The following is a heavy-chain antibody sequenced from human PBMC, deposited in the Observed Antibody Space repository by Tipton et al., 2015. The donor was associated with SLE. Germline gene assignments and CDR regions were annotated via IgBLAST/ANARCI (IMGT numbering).Heavy chain of an antibody. CDR3: ARGAAPRRYFGY. CDR1: GGSISSSSYY. J-gene: IGHJ4*02. Sequence: TLSLTCTVSGGSISSSSYYWGWIRQPPGKGLEWIGRIYYSGSSYYNPSLKSRVTISVDTFKNQFSLKLSSVTAADTAVYYCARGAAPRRYFGYWGQGTLVTVSS. V-gene: IGHV4-39*07. CDR2: IYYSGSS. D-gene: IGHD6-6*01.